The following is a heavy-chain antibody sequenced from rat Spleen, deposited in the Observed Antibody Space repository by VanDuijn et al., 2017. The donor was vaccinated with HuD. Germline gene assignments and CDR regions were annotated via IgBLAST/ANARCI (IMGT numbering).Heavy chain of an antibody. CDR2: ITKTGDNT. CDR1: GFTFKNYW. Sequence: EVQLVESGGGLIQPGRSLKLSCVASGFTFKNYWMTWIRQAPGKGLEWVASITKTGDNTYYPDSVQGRFTISRDIAKSTLYLQMNSLRSEDTATYYCTKESLQWSFDYWGQGVMVTVSS. CDR3: TKESLQWSFDY. D-gene: IGHD1-1*01. J-gene: IGHJ2*01. V-gene: IGHV5-31*01.